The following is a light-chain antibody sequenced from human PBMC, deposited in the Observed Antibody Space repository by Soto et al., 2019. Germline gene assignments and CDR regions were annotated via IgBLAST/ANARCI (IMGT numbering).Light chain of an antibody. CDR1: SSDVGGYNY. J-gene: IGLJ1*01. CDR2: EVS. Sequence: QSVLTQPASVSGSPGQSITISCTGTSSDVGGYNYVSWYQQHPGKAPKLMIYEVSNRPSGVPNRFYGSKSGNTASLTISGLQAEDEADYYCSSYTSSSTLFGTGTKVTVL. V-gene: IGLV2-14*01. CDR3: SSYTSSSTL.